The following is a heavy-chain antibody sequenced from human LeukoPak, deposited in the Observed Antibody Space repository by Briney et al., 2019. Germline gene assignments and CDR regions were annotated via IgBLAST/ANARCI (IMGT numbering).Heavy chain of an antibody. Sequence: GGSLRLSCAASGFTFSNYHMNWVRQAPGQGLEWLSYIHSTSGSIHYADSVKGRFTISRDNAKNSLYLQMNSLRAEDTAVYYCSRVVQDVTGADYWGQGALVIVSS. D-gene: IGHD2-21*02. CDR1: GFTFSNYH. J-gene: IGHJ4*02. V-gene: IGHV3-48*01. CDR3: SRVVQDVTGADY. CDR2: IHSTSGSI.